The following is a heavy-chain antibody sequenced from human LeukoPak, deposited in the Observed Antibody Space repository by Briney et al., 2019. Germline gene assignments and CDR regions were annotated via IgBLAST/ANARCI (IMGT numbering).Heavy chain of an antibody. CDR3: ARDSWQYQEAFDI. CDR1: GYTFTGYY. J-gene: IGHJ3*02. V-gene: IGHV1-2*02. D-gene: IGHD2-2*01. Sequence: ASVKVSCKASGYTFTGYYMHWVRQAPGQGLEWMGWINPNSGGTNYAQKFQGRVTMTRDTSISTAYMELSRLRSDDTAVYYCARDSWQYQEAFDIWGQGTMVTVSS. CDR2: INPNSGGT.